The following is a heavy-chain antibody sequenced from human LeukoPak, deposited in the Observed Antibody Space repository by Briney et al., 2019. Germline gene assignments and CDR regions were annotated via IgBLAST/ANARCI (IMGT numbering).Heavy chain of an antibody. D-gene: IGHD3-22*01. J-gene: IGHJ4*02. CDR3: ARVRYYYDSSGYPY. V-gene: IGHV3-21*01. CDR2: ITSTSTYI. CDR1: GFTFSSYS. Sequence: GGSLRLSCAASGFTFSSYSMNWVRQAPGKGLEWVSSITSTSTYIYYADSVKGRFTISRDNAKSSLYLQMNSLRAEDTAVYYCARVRYYYDSSGYPYWGQGTLVTVSS.